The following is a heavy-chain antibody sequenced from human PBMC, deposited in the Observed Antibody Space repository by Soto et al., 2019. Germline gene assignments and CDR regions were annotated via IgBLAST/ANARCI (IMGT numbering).Heavy chain of an antibody. Sequence: PGGSLRLSCSASGFTFSIYAIHWVRQAPGKGLEYVSTISPNGDSTYYADSVKGRFATSRDNSKNTLYLQMSSLRAEDTAVYYCVKGEYYYDSGAYYPFDYWGQGT. D-gene: IGHD3-22*01. CDR2: ISPNGDST. V-gene: IGHV3-64D*06. CDR1: GFTFSIYA. CDR3: VKGEYYYDSGAYYPFDY. J-gene: IGHJ4*02.